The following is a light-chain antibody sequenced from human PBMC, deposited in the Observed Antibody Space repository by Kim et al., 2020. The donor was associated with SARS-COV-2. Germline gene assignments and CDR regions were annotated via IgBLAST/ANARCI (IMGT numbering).Light chain of an antibody. J-gene: IGKJ5*01. CDR1: QSVSSSY. CDR3: QQYGRSPTT. Sequence: SPGERAIPSCRGSQSVSSSYLAWYQHKPGQSPRLLIHGASSRATGVPDRFRGGGSGTDFTLTITRLEPEDFAVYYCQQYGRSPTTFGQGTRLEIK. CDR2: GAS. V-gene: IGKV3-20*01.